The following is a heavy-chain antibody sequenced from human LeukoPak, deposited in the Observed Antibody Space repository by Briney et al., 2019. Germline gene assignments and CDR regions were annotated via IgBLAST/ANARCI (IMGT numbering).Heavy chain of an antibody. CDR2: IWYDGSNK. V-gene: IGHV3-33*01. CDR3: AREIYTSGFFDY. CDR1: GFTFSSYG. Sequence: GGSLRLSCAASGFTFSSYGMHWVRQAPGKGLEWVAVIWYDGSNKYYADSVKGRFTISRDNSKNTLYLQMNSLRAEDTAAYYCAREIYTSGFFDYWGQGTLVTVSS. J-gene: IGHJ4*02. D-gene: IGHD3-9*01.